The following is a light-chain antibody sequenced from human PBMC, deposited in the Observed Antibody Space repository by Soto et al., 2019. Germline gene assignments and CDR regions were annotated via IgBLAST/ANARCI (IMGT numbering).Light chain of an antibody. CDR2: EVT. J-gene: IGLJ3*02. CDR1: SGDVGGYHY. Sequence: QSALTQPPSASGSPGQSVTISCTGTSGDVGGYHYVSWYQHHPGKAPKLMIYEVTQRPSGVPDRFSGSKSGNTASLTVSGLQAEDEADYYGSSYAGSNNLLFGGGTKLTVL. CDR3: SSYAGSNNLL. V-gene: IGLV2-8*01.